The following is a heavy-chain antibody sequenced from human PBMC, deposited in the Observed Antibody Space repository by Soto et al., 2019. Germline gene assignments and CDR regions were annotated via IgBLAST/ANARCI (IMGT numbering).Heavy chain of an antibody. CDR2: ISYDGSDK. J-gene: IGHJ6*02. CDR3: ARAFYGMDV. V-gene: IGHV3-30-3*01. Sequence: QVQLAESGGGVVQPGRSLRLSCAASGFTFSSYALYWVRQAPGKGLEWVAVISYDGSDKYYADSVKGRFTISRDNSKNTLYLQMNSLRAEDTAVYYCARAFYGMDVWGQGTTVTVSS. CDR1: GFTFSSYA.